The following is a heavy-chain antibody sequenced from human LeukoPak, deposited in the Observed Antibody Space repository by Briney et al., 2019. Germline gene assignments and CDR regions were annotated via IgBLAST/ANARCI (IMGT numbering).Heavy chain of an antibody. Sequence: GASVKVSCKASGYTFTGYYMHWVRQAPGQGLEWMGWINPNSGGTNYAQKFQGRVTMTRDTSINTAYMELSRLRSDDTAVYYCARFPGDSGSYFYPFDYWGQGTLVTVSS. CDR1: GYTFTGYY. D-gene: IGHD1-26*01. CDR2: INPNSGGT. J-gene: IGHJ4*02. V-gene: IGHV1-2*02. CDR3: ARFPGDSGSYFYPFDY.